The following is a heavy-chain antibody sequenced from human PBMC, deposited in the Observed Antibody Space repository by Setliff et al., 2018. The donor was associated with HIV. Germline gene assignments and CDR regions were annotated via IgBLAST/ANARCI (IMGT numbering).Heavy chain of an antibody. J-gene: IGHJ4*02. D-gene: IGHD6-13*01. CDR2: IYYSGST. V-gene: IGHV4-59*12. CDR1: GGSISSYY. Sequence: SETLSLTCTVSGGSISSYYWSWIRQPPGKGLEWIGYIYYSGSTNYNPSLKSRITISLDTSKNQFSLRMRSVTAADTAVYYCARDGYSSSWYVISGSFDYWGQGILVTVSS. CDR3: ARDGYSSSWYVISGSFDY.